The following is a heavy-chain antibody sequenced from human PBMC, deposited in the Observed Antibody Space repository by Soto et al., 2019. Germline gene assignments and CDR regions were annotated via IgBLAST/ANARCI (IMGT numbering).Heavy chain of an antibody. V-gene: IGHV4-34*01. CDR2: INHSGST. CDR1: GGSFSGYY. J-gene: IGHJ5*02. D-gene: IGHD2-21*02. CDR3: GRGRGAYCGGDCYSRWWFDP. Sequence: SETLSLTCAVYGGSFSGYYWSWIRQPPGKGLDWIGEINHSGSTNYNPSPKSRVTISVDTSKNQFSLKLSSVTAADTAVYYCGRGRGAYCGGDCYSRWWFDPWGQGTLVTVSS.